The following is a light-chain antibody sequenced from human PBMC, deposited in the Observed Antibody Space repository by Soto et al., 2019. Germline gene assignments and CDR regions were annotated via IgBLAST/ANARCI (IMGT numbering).Light chain of an antibody. CDR2: GAS. J-gene: IGKJ2*01. V-gene: IGKV3-15*01. CDR3: QQYNNWPPYT. Sequence: EIVMTQSPATLSLSPGERATLSCRASQSVSSNLAWYQQKPGQAPRLLIYGASTRATGIPARFSGSGSGTEFTLPISSRQSDDVALYYCQQYNNWPPYTFGQGTKLEIK. CDR1: QSVSSN.